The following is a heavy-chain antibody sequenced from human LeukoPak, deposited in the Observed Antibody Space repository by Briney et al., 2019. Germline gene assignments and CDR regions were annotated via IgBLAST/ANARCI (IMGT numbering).Heavy chain of an antibody. CDR3: ARGQTWIQLWLQVDAFDI. J-gene: IGHJ3*02. Sequence: SETLSLTCAVYGGSFSGYYWSWIRQPPGKGLEWIGEINHSGSTNYNPSLKSRVTTSVDTSKNQFSLKLSSVTAADTAVYYCARGQTWIQLWLQVDAFDIWGQGTMVTVSS. CDR2: INHSGST. V-gene: IGHV4-34*01. D-gene: IGHD5-18*01. CDR1: GGSFSGYY.